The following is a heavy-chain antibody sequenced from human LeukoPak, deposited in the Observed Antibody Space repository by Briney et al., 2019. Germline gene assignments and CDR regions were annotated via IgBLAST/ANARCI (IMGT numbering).Heavy chain of an antibody. CDR1: GFDLSSNW. Sequence: GGSLRLSCAASGFDLSSNWMHWVRHAPGQGLVWVSRIKGDGISTNYADSVKGRFTISRDIAKNTLYLQMNSLRAEDTGVYYCAKDHYWSIDYWGRGTLVTISS. V-gene: IGHV3-74*01. CDR3: AKDHYWSIDY. D-gene: IGHD3-3*01. CDR2: IKGDGIST. J-gene: IGHJ4*02.